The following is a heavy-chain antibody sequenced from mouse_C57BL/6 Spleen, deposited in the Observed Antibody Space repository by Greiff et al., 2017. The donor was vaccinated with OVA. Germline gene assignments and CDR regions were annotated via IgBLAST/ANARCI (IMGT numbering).Heavy chain of an antibody. CDR3: ARTLITTVVATRGAMDY. V-gene: IGHV1-82*01. J-gene: IGHJ4*01. D-gene: IGHD1-1*01. CDR2: IYPGDGDT. CDR1: GYAFSSSW. Sequence: VKLMESGPELVKPGASVKISCKASGYAFSSSWMNWVKQRPGKGLEWIGRIYPGDGDTNYNGKFKGKATLTADKSSSTAYMQLSSLTSEDSAVYFCARTLITTVVATRGAMDYWGQGTSVTVSS.